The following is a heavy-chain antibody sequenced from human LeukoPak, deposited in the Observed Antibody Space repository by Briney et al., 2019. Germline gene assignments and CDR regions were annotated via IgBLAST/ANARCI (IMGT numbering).Heavy chain of an antibody. CDR1: GGSISSSSYY. CDR3: ARAPDSSGYYVYGY. J-gene: IGHJ4*02. CDR2: IYYSGST. D-gene: IGHD3-22*01. Sequence: SETLSLTCTVSGGSISSSSYYWGWIRQPPGKGLEWIGSIYYSGSTYYNPSLKSRVTISVDTSKNQFSLKLSSVTAADTAVYYCARAPDSSGYYVYGYWGQGTLVTVSS. V-gene: IGHV4-39*07.